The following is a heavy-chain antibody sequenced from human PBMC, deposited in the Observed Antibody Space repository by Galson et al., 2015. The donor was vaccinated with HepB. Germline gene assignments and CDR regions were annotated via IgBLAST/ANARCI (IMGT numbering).Heavy chain of an antibody. D-gene: IGHD4-23*01. J-gene: IGHJ5*02. Sequence: SLRLSCAASGFTFSNYAIHWVRQAPGKGLEWVAVISYDGSDKYYVDSVKGRFTISRVNSKNTIYLQMNSLRAEDTAVYYSARADGVNFVRVFDPWGQGTLVTVSS. CDR2: ISYDGSDK. CDR1: GFTFSNYA. V-gene: IGHV3-30-3*01. CDR3: ARADGVNFVRVFDP.